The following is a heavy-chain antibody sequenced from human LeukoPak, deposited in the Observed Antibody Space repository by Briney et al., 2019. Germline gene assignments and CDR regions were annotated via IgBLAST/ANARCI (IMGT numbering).Heavy chain of an antibody. CDR2: IYDSGST. CDR1: GGSIRSSYYY. J-gene: IGHJ4*02. V-gene: IGHV4-39*07. Sequence: PSETLSLTCTVSGGSIRSSYYYWGWIRQPPGTGLEWIGSIYDSGSTYYNPSLKSRVTISVDKSKNQFSLKLSSVTAADTAVYYCSLRGAGTLDYWGQGTLVTVSS. D-gene: IGHD6-19*01. CDR3: SLRGAGTLDY.